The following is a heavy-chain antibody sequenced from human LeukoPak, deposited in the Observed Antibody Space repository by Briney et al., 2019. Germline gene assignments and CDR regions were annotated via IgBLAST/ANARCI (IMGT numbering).Heavy chain of an antibody. CDR3: ARDSDFWSGYYYFDY. CDR2: IYTSGST. D-gene: IGHD3-3*01. V-gene: IGHV4-4*07. Sequence: SETLSLTCTVSGGSISSHYWSWIRQPAGKGLEWIGRIYTSGSTNYNPSLKSRVTMSVDTSKNQFSLKLSSVTAADTAVYYCARDSDFWSGYYYFDYWGQGTLVTVSS. J-gene: IGHJ4*02. CDR1: GGSISSHY.